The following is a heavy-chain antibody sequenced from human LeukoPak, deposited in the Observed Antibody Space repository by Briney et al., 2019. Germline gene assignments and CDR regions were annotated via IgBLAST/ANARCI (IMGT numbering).Heavy chain of an antibody. Sequence: ASVKVSCQASGYILTTYYMHWVRQAPGQGLEWMGVINPSDGSTNYAQRFQGRVTFTSDTSATVVYMDLSSLRSEDTAEYYCARDQGVAGLMDVWGQGTTVTVSS. J-gene: IGHJ6*02. D-gene: IGHD6-19*01. V-gene: IGHV1-46*01. CDR1: GYILTTYY. CDR2: INPSDGST. CDR3: ARDQGVAGLMDV.